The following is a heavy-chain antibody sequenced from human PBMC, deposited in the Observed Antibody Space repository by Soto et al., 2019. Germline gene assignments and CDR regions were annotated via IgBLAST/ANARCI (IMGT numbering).Heavy chain of an antibody. J-gene: IGHJ5*02. CDR2: ISYDGSNK. CDR3: ARDGDSSTSLKYNWFDP. CDR1: GFTFSSYA. Sequence: GGSLRLSCAASGFTFSSYAMHWVRQAPGKGLEWVAVISYDGSNKYYADSVKGRFTISRDNSKNTLYLQMNSLRAEDTAVYYCARDGDSSTSLKYNWFDPWGQGTLVTVS. D-gene: IGHD2-2*01. V-gene: IGHV3-30-3*01.